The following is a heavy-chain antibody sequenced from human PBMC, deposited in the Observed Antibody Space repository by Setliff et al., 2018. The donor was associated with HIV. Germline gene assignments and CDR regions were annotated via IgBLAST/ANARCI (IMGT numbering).Heavy chain of an antibody. D-gene: IGHD6-13*01. CDR1: GGSFRTSV. CDR2: ILPFLGMG. J-gene: IGHJ4*02. Sequence: SVKVSCKTSGGSFRTSVISWVRQAPGQGLEWVGGILPFLGMGDFAQKFQGRVTITADESTSTAYMELSSLRSEDTAVYYCARGESAAAGTGVCDYWGQGTLVTVSS. V-gene: IGHV1-69*10. CDR3: ARGESAAAGTGVCDY.